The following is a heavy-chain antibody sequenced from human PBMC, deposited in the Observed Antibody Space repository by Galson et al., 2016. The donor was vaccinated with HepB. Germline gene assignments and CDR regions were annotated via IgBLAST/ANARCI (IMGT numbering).Heavy chain of an antibody. J-gene: IGHJ4*02. CDR2: IGSSNVYR. CDR1: GFTFSDYY. Sequence: SLRLSCAASGFTFSDYYMSWVRQAPGKGLEWLSYIGSSNVYRNYADSVKGRFTISRDSSKDTLFLQMNSLSPEDTAVYYCARDTSSSIRADWWGQGTLVTVSS. CDR3: ARDTSSSIRADW. D-gene: IGHD2-21*01. V-gene: IGHV3-11*05.